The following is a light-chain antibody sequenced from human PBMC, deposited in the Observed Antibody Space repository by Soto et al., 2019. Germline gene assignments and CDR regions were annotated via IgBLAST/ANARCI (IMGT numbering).Light chain of an antibody. CDR1: SSNIGAGYD. CDR2: GNS. V-gene: IGLV1-40*01. J-gene: IGLJ3*02. Sequence: QSVLTQPPSVSGAPGQRVTISCTGSSSNIGAGYDVHWYQQLPGTAPKLLLYGNSNRPSGVPGRFAGSKAGTSASLAITGVDAEDDAYYCWVSYDSSGRRVFGGGTKLTVL. CDR3: VSYDSSGRRV.